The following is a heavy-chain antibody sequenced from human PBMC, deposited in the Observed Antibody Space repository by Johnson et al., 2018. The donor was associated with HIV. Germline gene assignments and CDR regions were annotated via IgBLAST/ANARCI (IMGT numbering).Heavy chain of an antibody. CDR2: FYSGGGT. V-gene: IGHV3-66*01. D-gene: IGHD3-10*01. CDR1: GFTFDDYG. J-gene: IGHJ3*02. CDR3: ARSGYGSGSTHDAFDI. Sequence: VQLVESGGGVVRPGGSLRLSCAASGFTFDDYGMSWVRQAPGKGLEWVSFFYSGGGTYYADPVKGRFTISRDNSKNTLYLQMNSLRAEDTAVYYCARSGYGSGSTHDAFDIWGQGTMVTVSS.